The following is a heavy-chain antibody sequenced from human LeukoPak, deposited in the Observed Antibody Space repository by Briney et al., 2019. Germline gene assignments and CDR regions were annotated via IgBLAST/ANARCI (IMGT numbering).Heavy chain of an antibody. CDR3: ARRYAGGWTDY. CDR1: GFTLTTFA. V-gene: IGHV3-23*01. J-gene: IGHJ4*02. CDR2: MAGRAGST. Sequence: PGGSLRLSCAASGFTLTTFAMIWVRQSPGKGLEWVSAMAGRAGSTYYADSVKGRFTVSRDTSKNTLYMEMSSLRAEDTAIYYCARRYAGGWTDYWGQGTLVTVSS. D-gene: IGHD6-19*01.